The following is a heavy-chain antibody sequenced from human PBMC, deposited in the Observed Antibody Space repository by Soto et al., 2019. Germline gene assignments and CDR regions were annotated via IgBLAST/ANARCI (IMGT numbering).Heavy chain of an antibody. D-gene: IGHD1-26*01. CDR3: ARNLLGTIDY. CDR1: GGSIGSGGHS. J-gene: IGHJ4*02. V-gene: IGHV4-30-2*01. CDR2: IYHSGST. Sequence: QLQLQESGSRLVKPSQTLSLICDVSGGSIGSGGHSWSWIRQPPGKGLEWIGYIYHSGSTYYHPSLKSRVTISIDRSKNQSSLKLNSVTAADTAVYYCARNLLGTIDYWGQGTLVTVSS.